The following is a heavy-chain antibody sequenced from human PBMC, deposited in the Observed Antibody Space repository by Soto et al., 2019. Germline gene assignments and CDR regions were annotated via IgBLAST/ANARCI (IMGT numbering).Heavy chain of an antibody. D-gene: IGHD4-17*01. CDR1: GGSISSYY. CDR2: IYYSGST. V-gene: IGHV4-59*01. Sequence: SETLSLTCTVSGGSISSYYWSWIRQPPGKGLEWIGYIYYSGSTNYNPSLKSRVTISVDTSKNQFSLKLSSVTAADTAVYYCAREADYGDYFDYWGQGTLVTVSS. CDR3: AREADYGDYFDY. J-gene: IGHJ4*02.